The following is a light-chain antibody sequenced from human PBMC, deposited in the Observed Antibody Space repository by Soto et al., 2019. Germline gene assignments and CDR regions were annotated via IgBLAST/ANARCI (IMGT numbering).Light chain of an antibody. J-gene: IGKJ1*01. CDR2: NTS. V-gene: IGKV1-5*03. Sequence: DIQLTQSPSTLSTSVGDRVTISCRASQSISSWLAWYQQKPGKAPKLLIYNTSNLESELPPRFGSSGSGTDFTLTISSLQPDDFATYYCQYWSDYCCTFGQGTKVEIK. CDR3: QYWSDYCCT. CDR1: QSISSW.